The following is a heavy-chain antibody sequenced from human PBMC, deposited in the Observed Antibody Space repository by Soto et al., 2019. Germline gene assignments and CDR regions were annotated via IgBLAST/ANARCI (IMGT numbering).Heavy chain of an antibody. J-gene: IGHJ3*02. D-gene: IGHD4-17*01. V-gene: IGHV3-33*01. CDR1: GFTVSNYG. CDR2: IWKDGNNN. Sequence: QVQLVESGGGVVQPGQSLRLSCAASGFTVSNYGMHWVRQAPGKGLEWVAVIWKDGNNNYYRDSVKGRFTISRDNSKNTLELQMSSLRGEDTAVYYCARGEAWTVEAFDIWGQGTMVTVSS. CDR3: ARGEAWTVEAFDI.